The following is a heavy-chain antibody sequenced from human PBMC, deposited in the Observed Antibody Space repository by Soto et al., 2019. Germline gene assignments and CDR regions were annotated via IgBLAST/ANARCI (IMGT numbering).Heavy chain of an antibody. CDR3: ARDACGSTSCYSRWFDP. CDR1: GGSISSGGYY. D-gene: IGHD2-2*02. Sequence: SKTLSLTCTVSGGSISSGGYYWSWIRQHPGKGLEWIGYIYYSGSTYYNPSLKSRVTISVDTSKNQFSLKLSSVTAADTAVYYCARDACGSTSCYSRWFDPWGQGTLVTVSS. CDR2: IYYSGST. V-gene: IGHV4-31*03. J-gene: IGHJ5*02.